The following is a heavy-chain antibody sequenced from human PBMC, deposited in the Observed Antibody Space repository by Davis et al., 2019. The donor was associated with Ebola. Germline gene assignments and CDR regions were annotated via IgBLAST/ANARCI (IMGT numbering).Heavy chain of an antibody. V-gene: IGHV4-39*07. CDR1: GGSISSSSYY. J-gene: IGHJ4*02. D-gene: IGHD6-13*01. Sequence: SETLSLTCTVSGGSISSSSYYWGWIRQPPGKGLEWIGSIYYSGSTNYNPSLKSRVTISVDTSKNQFSLKLSSVTAADTAVYYCARASLYSRFDYWGQGTLVTVSS. CDR3: ARASLYSRFDY. CDR2: IYYSGST.